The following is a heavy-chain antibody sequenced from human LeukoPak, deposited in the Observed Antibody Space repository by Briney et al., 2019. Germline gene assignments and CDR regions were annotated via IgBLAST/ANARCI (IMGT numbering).Heavy chain of an antibody. D-gene: IGHD1-26*01. CDR2: IYYSGST. V-gene: IGHV4-39*01. Sequence: SETLSLTCTVSGGSISSSSYYWGWIRQPPGKGLEWIGSIYYSGSTYYNPSLKSRVTISVDTSKNQFSLKLSSVTAADTAVYYCARHPPDPVSGSYPNDAFDIWGQGTMVTVSS. J-gene: IGHJ3*02. CDR3: ARHPPDPVSGSYPNDAFDI. CDR1: GGSISSSSYY.